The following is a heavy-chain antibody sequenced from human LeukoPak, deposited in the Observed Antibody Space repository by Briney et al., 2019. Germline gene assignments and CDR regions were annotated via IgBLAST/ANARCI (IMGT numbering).Heavy chain of an antibody. CDR2: ISWNSGSI. Sequence: GGSLRLSCAASGFTFDDYDMLWARQAPGKGLEWVSGISWNSGSIGYADSVKGRFTISRDNAKNSLYLQMNSLRAEDTALYYCAKDPGGNPRSNWFDPWGQGTLVTVSS. CDR3: AKDPGGNPRSNWFDP. V-gene: IGHV3-9*01. CDR1: GFTFDDYD. J-gene: IGHJ5*02. D-gene: IGHD4-23*01.